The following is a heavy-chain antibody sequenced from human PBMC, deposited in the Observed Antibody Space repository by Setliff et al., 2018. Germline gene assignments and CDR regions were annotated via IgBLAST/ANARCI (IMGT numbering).Heavy chain of an antibody. V-gene: IGHV1-18*01. D-gene: IGHD2-15*01. Sequence: ASVKVSCKASGYMFRSYGINWIRQAPGQGLEWVGWISSYNDVTSYAQRFQGRVTLTTDTSTSAAYMELRTLRSDDTAVYYCAISTLSICSGGSCPNAFDVWGQGTMVTVSS. CDR1: GYMFRSYG. CDR2: ISSYNDVT. CDR3: AISTLSICSGGSCPNAFDV. J-gene: IGHJ3*01.